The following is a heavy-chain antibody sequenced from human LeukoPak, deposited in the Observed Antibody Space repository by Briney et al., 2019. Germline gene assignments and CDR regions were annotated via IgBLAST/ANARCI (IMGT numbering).Heavy chain of an antibody. CDR2: IKYDGSAT. V-gene: IGHV3-74*01. Sequence: GGSLRLSCAASGFTFSNYWMHWIRQVPGKGLVWVSHIKYDGSATNYADSVKGRFTISRDNAKNTLYLQMNSLRAEDTAVYYCVNGSLQSGYNFDYWGQGALVTVSS. J-gene: IGHJ4*02. CDR3: VNGSLQSGYNFDY. CDR1: GFTFSNYW. D-gene: IGHD3-3*01.